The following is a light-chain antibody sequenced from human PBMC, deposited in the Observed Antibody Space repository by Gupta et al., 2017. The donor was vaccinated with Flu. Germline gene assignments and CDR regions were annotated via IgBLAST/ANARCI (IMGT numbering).Light chain of an antibody. CDR3: QQFGNSPPWT. Sequence: EIVLTQSPGTLSLSPGERATLSCRASQSVSTSYLAWYQQKPGQAPRPLIYGASNRATGIPDRFSGSGSGTDFTLTISRLEPEDFAVYYCQQFGNSPPWTFGQGTKVEVK. CDR1: QSVSTSY. J-gene: IGKJ1*01. V-gene: IGKV3-20*01. CDR2: GAS.